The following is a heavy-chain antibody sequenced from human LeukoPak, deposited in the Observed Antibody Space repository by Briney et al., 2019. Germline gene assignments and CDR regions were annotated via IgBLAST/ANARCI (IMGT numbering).Heavy chain of an antibody. CDR3: AVYYYDSSGYYVP. CDR1: GYTFTSYY. Sequence: ASVKVSCKASGYTFTSYYMHWVRQAPGQGLEWMGWISAYNGNTNYAQKLQGRVTMTTDTSTSTAYMELRSLRSDDTAVYYCAVYYYDSSGYYVPWGQGTLVTVSS. D-gene: IGHD3-22*01. V-gene: IGHV1-18*04. CDR2: ISAYNGNT. J-gene: IGHJ5*02.